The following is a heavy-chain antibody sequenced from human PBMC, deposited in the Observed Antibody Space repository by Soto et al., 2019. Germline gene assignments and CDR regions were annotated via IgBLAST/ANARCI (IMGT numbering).Heavy chain of an antibody. CDR1: GFTFSNYG. D-gene: IGHD2-15*01. Sequence: GRSLRLSCAGSGFTFSNYGLHWVRQAPGKGLDWVSFIPFDGSHKYYADSVKGRFTISRDNSNNMLYLQMDSLTTEDTAVYYCAKDGAPRYCSRSSCHPAGAYWGQGTLVTVSS. V-gene: IGHV3-30*18. CDR3: AKDGAPRYCSRSSCHPAGAY. CDR2: IPFDGSHK. J-gene: IGHJ4*02.